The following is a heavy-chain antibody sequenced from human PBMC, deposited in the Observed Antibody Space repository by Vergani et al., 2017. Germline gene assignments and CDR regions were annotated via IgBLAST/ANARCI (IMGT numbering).Heavy chain of an antibody. V-gene: IGHV4-61*10. D-gene: IGHD3-10*01. CDR3: ARSVTYYYGSGSYL. CDR2: IYYSGST. J-gene: IGHJ4*02. CDR1: GGSVSSGSYY. Sequence: QVQLQESGPGLVKPSETLSLTCTVSGGSVSSGSYYWSWIRQPAGKGLEWIGYIYYSGSTNYNPSLKSRVTISVDTSKTQFSLQLSSVTAADTAVYYCARSVTYYYGSGSYLWGQGTLVTVSS.